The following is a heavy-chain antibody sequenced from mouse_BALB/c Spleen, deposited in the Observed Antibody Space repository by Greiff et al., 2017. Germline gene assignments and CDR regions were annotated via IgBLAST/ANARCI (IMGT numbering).Heavy chain of an antibody. Sequence: QVQLQQSGAELARPGASVKLSCKASGYTFTSYWMQWVKQRPGQGLEWIGAIYPGDGDTRYTQKFKGKATLTADKSSSTAYMQLSSLASEDSAVYYCAREGNPAWFAYWGQGTLVTVSA. V-gene: IGHV1-87*01. D-gene: IGHD2-1*01. CDR2: IYPGDGDT. CDR3: AREGNPAWFAY. CDR1: GYTFTSYW. J-gene: IGHJ3*01.